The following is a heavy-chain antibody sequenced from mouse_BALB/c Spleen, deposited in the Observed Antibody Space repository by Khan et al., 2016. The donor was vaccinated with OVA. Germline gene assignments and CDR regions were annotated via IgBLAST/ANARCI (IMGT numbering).Heavy chain of an antibody. D-gene: IGHD2-1*01. J-gene: IGHJ3*02. CDR3: ARSPYGNFGY. CDR1: GFTFSTYA. V-gene: IGHV5-9-3*01. CDR2: ISSDGDYT. Sequence: DVQLQESGGGLVKPGGSLKLSCEVSGFTFSTYAMSWVRQNSEKRLEWVASISSDGDYTFYLDSVKGRFTISRYNAKNTLYLEMSSLRSDATAMFYCARSPYGNFGYWGQGTLVTVSA.